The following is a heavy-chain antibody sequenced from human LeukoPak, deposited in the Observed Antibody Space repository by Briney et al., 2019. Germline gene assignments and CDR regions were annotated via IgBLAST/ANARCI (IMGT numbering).Heavy chain of an antibody. CDR3: VKVAPSDYYDTTGYWGDH. J-gene: IGHJ4*02. CDR1: GFTFSSYG. D-gene: IGHD3-22*01. Sequence: GGSLRLSCAASGFTFSSYGMAWVRQAPGKGLEGVSGMNGNGGRIYYADSVKGRFTISRDNSKNTLYLQMNSLRAEDTAVYYCVKVAPSDYYDTTGYWGDHWGQGTLVTGSS. CDR2: MNGNGGRI. V-gene: IGHV3-23*01.